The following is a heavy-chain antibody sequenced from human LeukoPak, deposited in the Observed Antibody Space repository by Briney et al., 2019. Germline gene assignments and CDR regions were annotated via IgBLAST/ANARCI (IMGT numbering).Heavy chain of an antibody. J-gene: IGHJ5*01. CDR1: GYTFTGYY. CDR2: INPNSGGT. V-gene: IGHV1-2*02. Sequence: ASVKVSCKASGYTFTGYYMRWVRQAPGQGLEWMGWINPNSGGTNYAQKFQGRVTMTRDTSISTAYMELSRLRSDDTAVYYCARDRYSSGWFDYWGQGTLVTVSS. CDR3: ARDRYSSGWFDY. D-gene: IGHD6-19*01.